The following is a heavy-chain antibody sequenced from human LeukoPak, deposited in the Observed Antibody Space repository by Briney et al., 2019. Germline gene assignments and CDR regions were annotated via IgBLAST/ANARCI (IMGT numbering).Heavy chain of an antibody. CDR3: ARVSYLSWNYYLTPETWFDP. CDR1: GGSISSSSYY. D-gene: IGHD1-7*01. CDR2: IYYSGST. J-gene: IGHJ5*02. Sequence: SETLSLTCTVSGGSISSSSYYWGWIRQPPGKGLEWIGSIYYSGSTYYNPSLKSRVTISVDTSKNQFSLKLSSVTAADTAVYYCARVSYLSWNYYLTPETWFDPGGRETLVTVSS. V-gene: IGHV4-39*07.